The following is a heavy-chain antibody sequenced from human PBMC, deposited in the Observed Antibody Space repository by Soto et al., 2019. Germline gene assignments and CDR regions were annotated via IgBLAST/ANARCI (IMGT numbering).Heavy chain of an antibody. D-gene: IGHD3-22*01. V-gene: IGHV4-31*03. CDR3: ARDYVDCNSGSCYHYFDP. CDR1: SGSISSGHYY. J-gene: IGHJ5*02. Sequence: SETLSLTCTVSSGSISSGHYYWSWIRQHPGKGLEWIGYIYYTGTTFYNPSLKSRVTISVDTSKNQFSLKLTSVTAADAAMYYCARDYVDCNSGSCYHYFDPWGQATLVTVYS. CDR2: IYYTGTT.